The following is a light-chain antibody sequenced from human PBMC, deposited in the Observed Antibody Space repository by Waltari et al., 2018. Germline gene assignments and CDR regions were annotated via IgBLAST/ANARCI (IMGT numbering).Light chain of an antibody. CDR2: AAS. CDR3: LQDYDYPLT. J-gene: IGKJ4*01. Sequence: AIQMTQSPSSLSSSVGDRVTITCRASQDIGPDLGWDQQKPGKAPKLLIYAASSLQSGVPSRFSGAGSGTNFTLTISSLQSEDFATYYCLQDYDYPLTFGGGTK. CDR1: QDIGPD. V-gene: IGKV1-6*01.